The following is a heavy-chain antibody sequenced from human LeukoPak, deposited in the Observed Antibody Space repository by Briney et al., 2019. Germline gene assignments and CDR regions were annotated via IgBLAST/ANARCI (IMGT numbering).Heavy chain of an antibody. D-gene: IGHD5-12*01. CDR1: GGSISSSSYY. Sequence: SETLSLTCTVSGGSISSSSYYWGWIRQPPGKGLEWIGSIYYSGTTYYNPSLKSRVTISVDTSRNQFSLKLSSVTAADTAVYYCARANGARGYSDYVPLPDYWGQGTLVTVSS. V-gene: IGHV4-39*07. J-gene: IGHJ4*02. CDR3: ARANGARGYSDYVPLPDY. CDR2: IYYSGTT.